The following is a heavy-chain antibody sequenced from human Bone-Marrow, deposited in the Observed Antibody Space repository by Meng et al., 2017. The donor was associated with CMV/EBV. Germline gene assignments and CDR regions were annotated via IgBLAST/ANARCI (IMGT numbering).Heavy chain of an antibody. CDR2: ISSSSSYI. Sequence: GESLKISCAASGFTFSSYWMNWVRQAPGKGLEWVSSISSSSSYIYYADSVKGRFTISRDNAKNSLYLQMNSLRAEDTAVYYCAREKTGSTNHFDYWGHGKLVTVSS. CDR3: AREKTGSTNHFDY. D-gene: IGHD2-15*01. J-gene: IGHJ4*01. CDR1: GFTFSSYW. V-gene: IGHV3-21*01.